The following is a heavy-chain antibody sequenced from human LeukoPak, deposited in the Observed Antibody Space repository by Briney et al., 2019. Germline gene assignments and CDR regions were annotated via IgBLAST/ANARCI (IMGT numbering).Heavy chain of an antibody. Sequence: GGSLRLSCAASGFTFRTYGMHWVRQAPGKGLEWVAVIWYDGNNKYYPDSVKGRFTISRDNSKNTLYLEMNSLRAEDTAVYYCAREAGAKIDYWGQGTLVPSPQ. CDR1: GFTFRTYG. CDR3: AREAGAKIDY. D-gene: IGHD1-26*01. J-gene: IGHJ4*02. V-gene: IGHV3-33*01. CDR2: IWYDGNNK.